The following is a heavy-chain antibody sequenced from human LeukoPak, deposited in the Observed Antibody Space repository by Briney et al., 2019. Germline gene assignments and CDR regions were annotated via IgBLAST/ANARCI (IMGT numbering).Heavy chain of an antibody. J-gene: IGHJ6*02. CDR1: GFTFRSYG. V-gene: IGHV3-30*18. Sequence: GGSLRLSCAASGFTFRSYGMHWVRQAPGKGLEWVAVISYDGSNKYYADSVKGRFTISRDNSKNTLYLQMNSLRAEDTAVYYCAKSGAPGITIFGVVWEYYYYGMDVWGQGTTVTVSS. CDR2: ISYDGSNK. D-gene: IGHD3-3*01. CDR3: AKSGAPGITIFGVVWEYYYYGMDV.